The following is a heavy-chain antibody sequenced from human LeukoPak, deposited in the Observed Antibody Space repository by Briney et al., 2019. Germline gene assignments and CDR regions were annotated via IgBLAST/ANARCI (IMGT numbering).Heavy chain of an antibody. CDR3: AKSRAGYRYGKFDY. Sequence: GGSLSLSCAVSGFTFNSYSMSWVRQAPGKGLEWVSGISGRDDSTYYTDSVKGRFTISIDNSKNTLYLQMNSLRAEDTAVYYCAKSRAGYRYGKFDYWGQGTLVTVSS. CDR2: ISGRDDST. J-gene: IGHJ4*02. V-gene: IGHV3-23*01. D-gene: IGHD5-18*01. CDR1: GFTFNSYS.